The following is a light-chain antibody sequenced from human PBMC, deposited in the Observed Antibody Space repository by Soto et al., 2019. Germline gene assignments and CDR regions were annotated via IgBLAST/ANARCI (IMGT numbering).Light chain of an antibody. CDR2: DAS. CDR1: QDIGNY. Sequence: DIQMTQSPSSLSASVGDRVIITCQASQDIGNYLAWYQQKSGKAPKLLIYDASYLETGVPSRFSARGSGTEFTFTISSLQPEDFAKDYGQQHAKLPLTLGRGTKVDI. V-gene: IGKV1-33*01. CDR3: QQHAKLPLT. J-gene: IGKJ4*01.